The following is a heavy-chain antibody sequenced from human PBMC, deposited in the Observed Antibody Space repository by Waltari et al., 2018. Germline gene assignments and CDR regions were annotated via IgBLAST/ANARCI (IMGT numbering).Heavy chain of an antibody. CDR1: GGSFSGYY. CDR3: ARGDQDIVVVVAATTWFDP. J-gene: IGHJ5*02. D-gene: IGHD2-15*01. Sequence: QVQLQQWGAGLLKPSETLSLNCAVYGGSFSGYYWHWNRPPPGKGLEWSGEITHSGSTNYNPSLKSRVTISVDTSKNQFSLKLSSVTAADTAVYYCARGDQDIVVVVAATTWFDPWGQGTLVTVSS. CDR2: ITHSGST. V-gene: IGHV4-34*01.